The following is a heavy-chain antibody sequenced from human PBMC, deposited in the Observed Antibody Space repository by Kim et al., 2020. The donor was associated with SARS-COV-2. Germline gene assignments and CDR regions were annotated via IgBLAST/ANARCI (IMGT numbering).Heavy chain of an antibody. J-gene: IGHJ6*02. CDR3: ARGPYSSCYNSYGLDV. CDR1: GFTFSSYG. Sequence: GGSLRLSCAASGFTFSSYGMNWVRQAPGKGLEWVSYISSSGSTIYYADSVKGRFTISRDNAKNSLYLQMNSLRAEDTAVYYCARGPYSSCYNSYGLDVWGRGTAFTVSS. V-gene: IGHV3-48*03. CDR2: ISSSGSTI. D-gene: IGHD6-25*01.